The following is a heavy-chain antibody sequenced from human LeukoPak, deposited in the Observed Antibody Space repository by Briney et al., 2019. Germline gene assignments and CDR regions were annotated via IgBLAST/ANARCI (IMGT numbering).Heavy chain of an antibody. Sequence: GWSLTLSCAASGFTFSSYAMSWVRQAPGKGLKWVSSISGRGGSTYYADSVKGRFTISRDNSKNTLYLQMNSLRAEDTAVYYCARGSGYFPVDYWGQGTLVTVSS. CDR1: GFTFSSYA. V-gene: IGHV3-23*01. CDR3: ARGSGYFPVDY. D-gene: IGHD3-22*01. CDR2: ISGRGGST. J-gene: IGHJ4*02.